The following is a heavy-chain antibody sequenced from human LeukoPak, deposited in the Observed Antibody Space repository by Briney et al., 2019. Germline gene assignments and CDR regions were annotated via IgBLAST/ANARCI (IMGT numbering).Heavy chain of an antibody. CDR2: ISGDGGST. D-gene: IGHD1-26*01. V-gene: IGHV3-43*02. CDR3: VRESERSGWFDH. J-gene: IGHJ5*02. CDR1: GLITDDYA. Sequence: QPGGSLRLSCAAPGLITDDYAIHWGRQAPGKGLEWVSLISGDGGSTFYADSVRGRFTISRDNSKNSLSLQMSSLRSEDTALYFCVRESERSGWFDHWGQGTLVTVSS.